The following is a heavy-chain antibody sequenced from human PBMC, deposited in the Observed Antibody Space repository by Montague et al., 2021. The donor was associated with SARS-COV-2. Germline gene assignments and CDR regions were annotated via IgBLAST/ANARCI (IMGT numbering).Heavy chain of an antibody. D-gene: IGHD2-15*01. CDR3: ARTTTRMLCPENAFDI. Sequence: CAISGDSVSSNTATWNWIRQSPSRGLEWLGRTYYRSKWYHDCAISLKSRITINPDTSKNQFSLQLSSVAPEDTAVFYCARTTTRMLCPENAFDIWGQGTMVTVSS. J-gene: IGHJ3*02. V-gene: IGHV6-1*01. CDR2: TYYRSKWYH. CDR1: GDSVSSNTAT.